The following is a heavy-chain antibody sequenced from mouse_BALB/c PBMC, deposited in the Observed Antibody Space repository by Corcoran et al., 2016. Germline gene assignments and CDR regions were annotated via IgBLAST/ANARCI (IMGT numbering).Heavy chain of an antibody. CDR1: GYTFTNYG. D-gene: IGHD4-1*01. V-gene: IGHV9-3-1*01. Sequence: QIQLVQSGPELRKPGETVKISCKASGYTFTNYGMNWVKQAPGKGLKWMGWINTYTGEPTYADDFKGRFAFSLETSASTAYLQINNLKNEDTATYFCATGWYFDVWGAGTTVTVSS. CDR2: INTYTGEP. CDR3: ATGWYFDV. J-gene: IGHJ1*01.